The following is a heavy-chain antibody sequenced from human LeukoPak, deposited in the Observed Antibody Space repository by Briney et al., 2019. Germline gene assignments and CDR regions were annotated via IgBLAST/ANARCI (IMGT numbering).Heavy chain of an antibody. CDR1: GFTVSSYA. V-gene: IGHV3-30*04. Sequence: GGSLRLSCAASGFTVSSYAMHWVRQAPGKGLEWVALMSYDGSNKYYADSVKGRLTISRDNSMNTLYLQMNSLRAEDTAVYCCARGYSNSWYFFDYWGQGTLVTVSS. J-gene: IGHJ4*02. CDR2: MSYDGSNK. CDR3: ARGYSNSWYFFDY. D-gene: IGHD6-13*01.